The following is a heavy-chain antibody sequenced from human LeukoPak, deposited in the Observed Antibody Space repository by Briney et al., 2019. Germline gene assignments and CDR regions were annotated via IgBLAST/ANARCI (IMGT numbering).Heavy chain of an antibody. Sequence: KSSETLPLTCTVSGGSMSSHYWSWIRQPARKGLEWIGRIYIDGSSNYNPSLKSRVAMSVDTSKNQFSLKLTSVTAADTAMYYCARGMTAFDPWGQGTLVTVSS. D-gene: IGHD2-8*01. J-gene: IGHJ5*02. V-gene: IGHV4-4*07. CDR1: GGSMSSHY. CDR2: IYIDGSS. CDR3: ARGMTAFDP.